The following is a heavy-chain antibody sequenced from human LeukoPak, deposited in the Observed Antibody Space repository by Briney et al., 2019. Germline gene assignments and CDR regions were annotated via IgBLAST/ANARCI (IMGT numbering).Heavy chain of an antibody. CDR2: INHSGST. D-gene: IGHD2-15*01. CDR3: ARVNGYCSGGSCYDAFDI. J-gene: IGHJ3*02. CDR1: GGSLSGYY. Sequence: NPSETLSLTCAVYGGSLSGYYWSWIRQPPGKGLEWIGEINHSGSTNYNPSLKSRVTISVDTSKNQFSLKLSSVTAADTAVYYCARVNGYCSGGSCYDAFDIWGQGTMVTVSS. V-gene: IGHV4-34*01.